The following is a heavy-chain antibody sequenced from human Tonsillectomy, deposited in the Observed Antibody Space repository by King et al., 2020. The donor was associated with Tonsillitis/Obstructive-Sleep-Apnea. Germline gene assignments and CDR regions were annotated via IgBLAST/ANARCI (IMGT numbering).Heavy chain of an antibody. D-gene: IGHD2-15*01. J-gene: IGHJ3*02. CDR3: ARLVVVVVAATQSGFDI. Sequence: VQLVESGGGLVQPGGSLRLSCAASGFTISSYEMNWVRQAPGKGLEWVSYISSSGSTIYYADSVKGRFTISRDNAKNSLYLQMNSLRAEDTAVYYCARLVVVVVAATQSGFDIWGQGTMVTVSS. CDR1: GFTISSYE. V-gene: IGHV3-48*03. CDR2: ISSSGSTI.